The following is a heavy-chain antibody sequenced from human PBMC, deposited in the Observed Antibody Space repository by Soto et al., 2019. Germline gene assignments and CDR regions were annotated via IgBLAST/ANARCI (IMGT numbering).Heavy chain of an antibody. CDR2: IYYSGST. CDR3: ARDKRITIFGVVIEGDPTDYYGMDV. J-gene: IGHJ6*02. D-gene: IGHD3-3*01. CDR1: GCSIRSGYYY. V-gene: IGHV4-30-4*01. Sequence: LSETLSLTCSVSGCSIRSGYYYWSWIRQPPGKGLEWIGYIYYSGSTYYNPSLKSRVTISVDTSKNQFSLKLSSVTAADTAVYYCARDKRITIFGVVIEGDPTDYYGMDVWGQGTTVTVSS.